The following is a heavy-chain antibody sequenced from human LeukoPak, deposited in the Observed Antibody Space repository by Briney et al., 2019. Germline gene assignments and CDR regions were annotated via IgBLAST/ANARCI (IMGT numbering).Heavy chain of an antibody. J-gene: IGHJ3*02. CDR2: INHSGST. V-gene: IGHV4-34*01. CDR1: GGSFSGYY. CDR3: ARVGDYCSSTSCYEPDAFDN. Sequence: SETLSLTCAVYGGSFSGYYWSWIRQPPGKGLEWIGEINHSGSTNYNPSLKSRVTISVDTSKNQFSLKLSSVTAADTAVYYCARVGDYCSSTSCYEPDAFDNWGQGTMVTVSS. D-gene: IGHD2-2*01.